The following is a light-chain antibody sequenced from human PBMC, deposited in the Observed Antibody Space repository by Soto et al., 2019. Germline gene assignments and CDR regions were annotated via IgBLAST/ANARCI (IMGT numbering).Light chain of an antibody. CDR1: SSAVGGYNY. J-gene: IGLJ1*01. CDR2: EVS. CDR3: SSYAGSNNYV. V-gene: IGLV2-8*01. Sequence: QSALTQPPSASGSLGQPVTISCTGTSSAVGGYNYVSWYQQHPGKAPKLMIYEVSKRPSGVPDRFSGSKSGNTASLTVSGLQAEDEADYYCSSYAGSNNYVFGTGTKLTVL.